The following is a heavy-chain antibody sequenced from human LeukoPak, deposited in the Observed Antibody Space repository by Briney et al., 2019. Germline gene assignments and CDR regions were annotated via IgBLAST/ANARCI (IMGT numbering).Heavy chain of an antibody. D-gene: IGHD6-13*01. V-gene: IGHV4-38-2*01. CDR1: GYSISSGYY. CDR2: IYHSGST. CDR3: ARYKQQLVGRTHFDY. J-gene: IGHJ4*02. Sequence: PSETLSLTCAVSGYSISSGYYWGWIRQPPEKGLEWIGSIYHSGSTYYNPSLKSRVTISVDTSKNQFSLKLSSVTAADTAVYYCARYKQQLVGRTHFDYWGQGTLVTVSS.